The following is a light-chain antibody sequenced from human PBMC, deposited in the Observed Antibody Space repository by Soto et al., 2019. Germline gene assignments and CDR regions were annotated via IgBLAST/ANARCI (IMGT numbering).Light chain of an antibody. J-gene: IGKJ4*01. Sequence: DIQLAQSPSFLSASVGDRVTITCRASHDITDYLAWYQQKPGRAPKLLIYAASTLQSGVTSRFSGSGSGTEFTLTISSLQPEDFATYYCQQLNTYPLTFGGGTKVEIK. CDR1: HDITDY. CDR2: AAS. V-gene: IGKV1-9*01. CDR3: QQLNTYPLT.